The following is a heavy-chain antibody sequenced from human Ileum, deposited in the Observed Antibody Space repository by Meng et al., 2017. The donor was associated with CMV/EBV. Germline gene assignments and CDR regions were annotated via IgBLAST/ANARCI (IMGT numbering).Heavy chain of an antibody. J-gene: IGHJ4*02. V-gene: IGHV3-21*04. CDR2: ITSDNGYASISSTSYI. CDR1: GFTLSSYR. D-gene: IGHD3-22*01. CDR3: TRDPSPVYYESSGFDY. Sequence: GGSLRLSCAASGFTLSSYRMNWLRQAPGKGLEWVASITSDNGYASISSTSYIHYAESVQGRFTISRDNAKNLLYLKMDSLRAEDTAIYYCTRDPSPVYYESSGFDYWGQGTQVTGAS.